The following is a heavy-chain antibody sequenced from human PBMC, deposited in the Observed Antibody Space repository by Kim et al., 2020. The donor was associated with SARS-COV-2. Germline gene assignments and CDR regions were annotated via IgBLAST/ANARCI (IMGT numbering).Heavy chain of an antibody. CDR2: SYT. CDR3: ARGGSPFDY. Sequence: SYTNYAESVKGRFTISRDNAKNSLYLQMNSLRAEDTAVYYCARGGSPFDYWGQGTLVTVSS. D-gene: IGHD3-10*01. J-gene: IGHJ4*02. V-gene: IGHV3-11*06.